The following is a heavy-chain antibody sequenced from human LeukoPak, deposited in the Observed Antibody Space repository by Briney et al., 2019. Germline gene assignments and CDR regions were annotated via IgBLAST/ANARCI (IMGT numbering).Heavy chain of an antibody. D-gene: IGHD1-1*01. Sequence: GGSLRLSCAASGFTVSSNYMSWVRQAPGKGLEWVSVIYSGGSTYYADSVKGRFTISRDNSKNTLYLQMNSLRAEDTAVYYCARELSLEEAFDIWGQGTMVTVSS. J-gene: IGHJ3*02. CDR2: IYSGGST. V-gene: IGHV3-53*01. CDR3: ARELSLEEAFDI. CDR1: GFTVSSNY.